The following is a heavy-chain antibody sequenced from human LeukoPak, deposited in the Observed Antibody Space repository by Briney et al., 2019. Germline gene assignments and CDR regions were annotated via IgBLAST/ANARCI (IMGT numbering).Heavy chain of an antibody. CDR2: IYYSGST. J-gene: IGHJ4*02. D-gene: IGHD6-19*01. CDR3: ARAGRGSGWPDY. Sequence: SETLSLTCAVFGGSFSDYYWSWIRQPPGKGLEWIGYIYYSGSTSYNPSLKSRVTISVDTSKNQLSLKLSSVTAADTAVYYCARAGRGSGWPDYWGQGTLVTVSS. CDR1: GGSFSDYY. V-gene: IGHV4-59*01.